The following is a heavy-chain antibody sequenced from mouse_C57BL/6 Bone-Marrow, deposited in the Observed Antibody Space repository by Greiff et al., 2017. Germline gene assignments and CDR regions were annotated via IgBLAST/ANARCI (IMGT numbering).Heavy chain of an antibody. CDR3: TSSSGYGFAY. Sequence: EVQLQQSVAELVRPGASVKLSCTASGFNFNNYYMPWVKQRPEQGLEWIGRIDPANGNTNYDQKFKGKATITADTSSNTAYLQLSSLSSEDSAIYYGTSSSGYGFAYWGQGTLVTVSA. CDR1: GFNFNNYY. D-gene: IGHD3-2*02. CDR2: IDPANGNT. J-gene: IGHJ3*01. V-gene: IGHV14-3*01.